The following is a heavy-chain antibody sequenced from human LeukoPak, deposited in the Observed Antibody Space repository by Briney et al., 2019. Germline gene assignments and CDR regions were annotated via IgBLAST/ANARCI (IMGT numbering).Heavy chain of an antibody. CDR3: ARACSATSCRLRIDY. CDR1: GGSISTYY. Sequence: SETLSLTCTVSGGSISTYYWNWIRQPPGKGLEWIGYIYYSGSANYNPSLKSRVTISVDTSKNQFSLKLSSVTAADTAVYYCARACSATSCRLRIDYWGQGTLVTVSS. CDR2: IYYSGSA. V-gene: IGHV4-59*01. J-gene: IGHJ4*02. D-gene: IGHD2-2*01.